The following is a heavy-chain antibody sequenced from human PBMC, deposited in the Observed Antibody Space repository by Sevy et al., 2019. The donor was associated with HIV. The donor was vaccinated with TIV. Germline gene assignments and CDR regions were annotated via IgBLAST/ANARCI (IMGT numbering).Heavy chain of an antibody. CDR2: IKQDGSEA. J-gene: IGHJ5*02. CDR3: VRDKEVGASILDA. CDR1: GFNFRNFW. D-gene: IGHD1-26*01. Sequence: GGSLRLSCVASGFNFRNFWMSWVRQAPGKGLGCVADIKQDGSEAYYVYSVKGRFTISRDNAKNSLYLQMNSLRDEDTAMYFCVRDKEVGASILDAWGQGTPVTVSS. V-gene: IGHV3-7*03.